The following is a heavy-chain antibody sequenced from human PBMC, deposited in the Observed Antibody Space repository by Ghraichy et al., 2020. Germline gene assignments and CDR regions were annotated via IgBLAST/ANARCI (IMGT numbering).Heavy chain of an antibody. D-gene: IGHD2-21*02. Sequence: SQTLSLTCAVYGGSFSGYYWSWIRQPPGKGLEWIGEINHSGSTNYNPSLKSRVTISVDTSKNQFSLKLSSVTAADTAVYYCASAGRVVVTAMRKTKYFQHWGQGTLVTVSS. J-gene: IGHJ1*01. CDR1: GGSFSGYY. CDR3: ASAGRVVVTAMRKTKYFQH. CDR2: INHSGST. V-gene: IGHV4-34*01.